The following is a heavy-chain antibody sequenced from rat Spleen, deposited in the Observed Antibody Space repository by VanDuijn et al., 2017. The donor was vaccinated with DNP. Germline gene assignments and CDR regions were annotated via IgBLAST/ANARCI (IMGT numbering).Heavy chain of an antibody. V-gene: IGHV5-19*01. CDR2: ISPGGGYT. Sequence: EVQLVESGGGLVQPGRSLKLSCAASGFTFNNYAMHWIRQAPTKGLEWVASISPGGGYTYYPDSVKGRFTISRDNAKGSLYLQMNSLKSEDTATYYCASHPLDAWGQGTSVTVSS. CDR1: GFTFNNYA. J-gene: IGHJ4*01. D-gene: IGHD3-1*01. CDR3: ASHPLDA.